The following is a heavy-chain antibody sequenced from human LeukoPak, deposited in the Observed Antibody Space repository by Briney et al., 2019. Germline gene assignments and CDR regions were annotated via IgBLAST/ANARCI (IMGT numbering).Heavy chain of an antibody. CDR2: ISSDSSSI. CDR1: GFTFSSYS. D-gene: IGHD2-2*01. Sequence: GGSLRLSCAASGFTFSSYSMNWVRQAPGKGLEGVSYISSDSSSIYYADSVRGRFTISRDNAKNSLYLQMNSLRAEDTAVYYCVRGRGLAVPAGSKDWGQGTLVTVSS. J-gene: IGHJ4*02. V-gene: IGHV3-48*01. CDR3: VRGRGLAVPAGSKD.